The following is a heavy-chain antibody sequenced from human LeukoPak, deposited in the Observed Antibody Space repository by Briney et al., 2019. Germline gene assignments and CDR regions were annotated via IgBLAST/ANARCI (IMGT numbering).Heavy chain of an antibody. CDR1: GFPFSSFA. D-gene: IGHD3-3*01. Sequence: GGSLRLSCAASGFPFSSFAMSWVREAPGKGLEWVSSINGSGRSTYYADCVKGQFTISRDNSKNTLYLQMNSLRAEDTAVYYCAKTMTFFGGYTYYLDHWGQGTLVTVSS. CDR2: INGSGRST. V-gene: IGHV3-23*01. CDR3: AKTMTFFGGYTYYLDH. J-gene: IGHJ4*02.